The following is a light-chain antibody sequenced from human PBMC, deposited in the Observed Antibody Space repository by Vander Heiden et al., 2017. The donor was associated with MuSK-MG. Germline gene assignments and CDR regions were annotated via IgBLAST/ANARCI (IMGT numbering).Light chain of an antibody. CDR3: QQSYDTPRT. CDR1: QSISRC. CDR2: AAS. V-gene: IGKV1-39*01. J-gene: IGKJ1*01. Sequence: DIQMTQSPSSLSASVGDRVTITCRASQSISRCLDWYQQKPGKAPKLLIYAASRLQSGVPSRFSGSGSGTDFTLTISSLQPEDFATYYCQQSYDTPRTFGQGTKVEIK.